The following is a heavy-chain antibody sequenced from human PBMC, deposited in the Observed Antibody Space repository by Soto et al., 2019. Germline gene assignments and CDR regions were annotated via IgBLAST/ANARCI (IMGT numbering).Heavy chain of an antibody. CDR3: AAREDCGGDCYLEGPEYFQH. V-gene: IGHV1-18*01. J-gene: IGHJ1*01. Sequence: ASVKGSCKASGYTFTSYGISWVRQAPGQGLEWMGWISAYNGNTNYAQKLQGRVTMTTDTSTSTAYMELRSLRSDDTAVYYCAAREDCGGDCYLEGPEYFQHWGQGTLVTVSS. CDR1: GYTFTSYG. D-gene: IGHD2-21*02. CDR2: ISAYNGNT.